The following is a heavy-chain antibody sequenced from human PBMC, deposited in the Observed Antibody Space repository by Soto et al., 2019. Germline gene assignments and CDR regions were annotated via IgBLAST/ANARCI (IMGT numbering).Heavy chain of an antibody. Sequence: SETLSLTCTVSGGSISSSSYYWGWIRQPPGKGLEWIGSIYYSGSTYYNPSLKSRVTISVDTSKNQFSLKLSSVTAADTAVYYCARQRITMVRGFMGYYYGMDVWGQGTTVTVSS. V-gene: IGHV4-39*01. CDR2: IYYSGST. D-gene: IGHD3-10*01. CDR3: ARQRITMVRGFMGYYYGMDV. J-gene: IGHJ6*02. CDR1: GGSISSSSYY.